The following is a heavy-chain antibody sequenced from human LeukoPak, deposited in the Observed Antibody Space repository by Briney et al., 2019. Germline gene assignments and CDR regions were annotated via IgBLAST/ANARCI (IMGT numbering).Heavy chain of an antibody. J-gene: IGHJ6*02. CDR3: ARVTYYYDSSGYSRLDYYYGMDV. CDR2: IIPILGTA. D-gene: IGHD3-22*01. CDR1: GGTFSTHT. V-gene: IGHV1-69*16. Sequence: GASVKVSCKASGGTFSTHTINWVRQAPGQGLEWMGGIIPILGTADYAQKLQGRVTMTTDTSTSTAYMELRSLRSDDTAVYYCARVTYYYDSSGYSRLDYYYGMDVWGQGTTVTVSS.